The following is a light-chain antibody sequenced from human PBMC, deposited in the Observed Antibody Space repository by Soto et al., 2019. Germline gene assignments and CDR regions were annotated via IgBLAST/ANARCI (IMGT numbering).Light chain of an antibody. V-gene: IGLV2-14*01. CDR2: EVS. Sequence: QSALTQPASVSGSPGQSITISCTGTSGFVGGYDSVSWYQQHQGKAPKLMIYEVSNRPSGVSIRFSGSRSGNTASLTISGLQAEDEADYFCSSYTSSSTLDVFGTGTKVTVL. CDR3: SSYTSSSTLDV. CDR1: SGFVGGYDS. J-gene: IGLJ1*01.